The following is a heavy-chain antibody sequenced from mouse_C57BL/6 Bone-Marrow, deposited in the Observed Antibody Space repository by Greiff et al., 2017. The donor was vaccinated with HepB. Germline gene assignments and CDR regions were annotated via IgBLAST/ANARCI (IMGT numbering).Heavy chain of an antibody. V-gene: IGHV1-55*01. CDR1: GYTFTSYW. CDR3: ASSQGYFYNFDY. CDR2: IYPGSGST. J-gene: IGHJ2*01. Sequence: VQLQQSGAELVKPGASVKMSCKASGYTFTSYWITWVKQRPGQGLEWIGDIYPGSGSTYYNEKFKGKATLTVDTSSSTAYMQLSSLTSEDSAVYYCASSQGYFYNFDYWGQGTTLTVSS. D-gene: IGHD3-1*01.